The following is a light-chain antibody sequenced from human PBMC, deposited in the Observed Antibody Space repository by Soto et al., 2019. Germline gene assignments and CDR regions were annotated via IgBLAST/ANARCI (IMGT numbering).Light chain of an antibody. CDR3: SSYTGSSYV. J-gene: IGLJ1*01. CDR1: GSDVGDYNY. Sequence: QSALTQPPSASGSPGQSVTISCTGTGSDVGDYNYVSWYQQHPGKAPKLIIYEVSKRPSGVPDRFSGSKSGNTASLTVSGLQAEDEANYFCSSYTGSSYVFGTGTKQTVL. V-gene: IGLV2-8*01. CDR2: EVS.